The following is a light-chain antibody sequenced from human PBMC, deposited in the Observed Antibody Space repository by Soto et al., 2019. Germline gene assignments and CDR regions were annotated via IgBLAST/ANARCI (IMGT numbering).Light chain of an antibody. J-gene: IGKJ1*01. CDR2: STS. Sequence: IVFTQAPDTVSLSPGERATLSCRASQRVSSDSLAWYQQQPGQAPRLLIYSTSNRATGIPDRFSGSGSGTDFTLTIRRLEPEDFALYYCQQYGRSQTFGQGTKVDTK. V-gene: IGKV3-20*01. CDR3: QQYGRSQT. CDR1: QRVSSDS.